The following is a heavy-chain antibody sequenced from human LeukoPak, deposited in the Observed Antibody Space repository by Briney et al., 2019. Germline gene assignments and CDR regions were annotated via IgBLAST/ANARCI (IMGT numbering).Heavy chain of an antibody. CDR2: ISGSGGST. J-gene: IGHJ6*03. CDR3: AKGGEQLTNYYYYYMDV. Sequence: PGGSLRLSCAASGFTFSSYAMSWVRQAPGKGLEWVSAISGSGGSTYYADSVKGRFTISRDNSKNTLYLQMNSLRAEDTAVYYCAKGGEQLTNYYYYYMDVWGKGTTVTVSS. V-gene: IGHV3-23*01. CDR1: GFTFSSYA. D-gene: IGHD6-6*01.